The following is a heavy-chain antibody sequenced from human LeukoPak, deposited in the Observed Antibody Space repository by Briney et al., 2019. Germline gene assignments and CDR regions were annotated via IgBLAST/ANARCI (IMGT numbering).Heavy chain of an antibody. CDR3: ARGHYGMDV. CDR2: MYSDGRT. CDR1: EFTVSTNY. Sequence: GGSLRLSCEASEFTVSTNYMSWVRQAPGKGLEWVSTMYSDGRTFYADSVKGRFTISRDNAKNSLYLQMNSLRAEDTAVYYCARGHYGMDVWGQGTTVTVSS. V-gene: IGHV3-53*01. J-gene: IGHJ6*02.